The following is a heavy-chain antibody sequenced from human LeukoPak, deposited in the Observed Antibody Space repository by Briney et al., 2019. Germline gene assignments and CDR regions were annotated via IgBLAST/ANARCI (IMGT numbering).Heavy chain of an antibody. D-gene: IGHD6-13*01. CDR1: GFTFSSYE. J-gene: IGHJ5*02. CDR2: ISTSGSTI. Sequence: PGGSLRLSCAASGFTFSSYEMNWVRQAPGKGLEWVSYISTSGSTIYYADSVKGRFTISRDNAKNSLYLQMNSLRAEDTAVYYCARDGVYSSSGVWFDTWGQGTLVTVSS. CDR3: ARDGVYSSSGVWFDT. V-gene: IGHV3-48*03.